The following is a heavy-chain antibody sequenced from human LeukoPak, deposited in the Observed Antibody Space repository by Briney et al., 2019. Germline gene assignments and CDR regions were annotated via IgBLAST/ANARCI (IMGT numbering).Heavy chain of an antibody. J-gene: IGHJ4*02. V-gene: IGHV1-2*06. CDR1: GYTFTGYY. CDR3: ARDTGARYNY. D-gene: IGHD1-26*01. Sequence: ASVKVSCKASGYTFTGYYMHWVRQATGQGLEWMGRINPNSGGTNYAQKLQGRVTMTRDTSISTAYMERSRLTSDDTAVYYCARDTGARYNYWGQGTLVTVSS. CDR2: INPNSGGT.